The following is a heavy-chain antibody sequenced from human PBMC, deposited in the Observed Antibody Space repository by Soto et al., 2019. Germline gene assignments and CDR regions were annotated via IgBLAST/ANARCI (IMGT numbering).Heavy chain of an antibody. CDR2: ISNSGIII. CDR3: ARENKRYFDWLLNYHYSALDV. D-gene: IGHD3-9*01. Sequence: LRLSCAASGFDVSDYYMSWIRQAPGKGLEWXSYISNSGIIIYYADSVKGRFTISRDNAKKSLYLQMNSLRAEDTAVYYCARENKRYFDWLLNYHYSALDVWGQGTTVTVCS. CDR1: GFDVSDYY. J-gene: IGHJ6*02. V-gene: IGHV3-11*01.